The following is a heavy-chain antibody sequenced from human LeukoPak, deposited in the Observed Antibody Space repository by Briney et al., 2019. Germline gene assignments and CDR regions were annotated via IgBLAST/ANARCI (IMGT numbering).Heavy chain of an antibody. CDR1: GLTFSNAW. CDR3: TTAPYCSSTSCYGGDY. J-gene: IGHJ4*02. CDR2: IKSKTDGGTT. Sequence: GGSLRLSCAASGLTFSNAWMSWVRQAPGKGLEWVGRIKSKTDGGTTDYAAPVKGRFTISRDDSKNTLYLQMNSLKTEDTAVYYCTTAPYCSSTSCYGGDYWGQGTLVTVSS. V-gene: IGHV3-15*01. D-gene: IGHD2-2*01.